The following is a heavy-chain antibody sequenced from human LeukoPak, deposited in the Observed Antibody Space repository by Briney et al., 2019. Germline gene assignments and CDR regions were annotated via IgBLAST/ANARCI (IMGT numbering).Heavy chain of an antibody. CDR1: GGTFSSYA. CDR3: ASSSFAYFDWLSVSYNWFDP. J-gene: IGHJ5*02. D-gene: IGHD3-9*01. V-gene: IGHV1-69*13. Sequence: SGKVSCKASGGTFSSYAISWVRQAPGQGLEWMGGIIPIFGTANYAQKFQGRVTITADESTSTAYMELSSLRSEDTAVYYCASSSFAYFDWLSVSYNWFDPWGQGTLVTVSS. CDR2: IIPIFGTA.